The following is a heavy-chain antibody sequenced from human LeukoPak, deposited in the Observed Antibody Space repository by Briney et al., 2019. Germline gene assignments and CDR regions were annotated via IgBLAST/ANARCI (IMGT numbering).Heavy chain of an antibody. CDR1: GGTFSSYA. CDR2: IIPIFGTA. D-gene: IGHD2-2*01. Sequence: SVKVSCKASGGTFSSYAISWVRQAPGQGLEWMGGIIPIFGTANYAQKFQGRVTITADESTSTAYMELSSLRSEDTAVYYCARDGCSSRICSAGGNWFDPWGQGTLVTVSS. CDR3: ARDGCSSRICSAGGNWFDP. J-gene: IGHJ5*02. V-gene: IGHV1-69*13.